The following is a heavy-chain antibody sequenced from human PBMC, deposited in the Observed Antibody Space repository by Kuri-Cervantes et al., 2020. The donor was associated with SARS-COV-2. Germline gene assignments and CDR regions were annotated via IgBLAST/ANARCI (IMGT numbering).Heavy chain of an antibody. J-gene: IGHJ6*03. D-gene: IGHD5-12*01. V-gene: IGHV3-21*01. Sequence: GGSLRLSCAASGFTFSSYSMNWVRQAPGKGLEWVSSISSSSSYIYCADSVKGRFTISRDNAKNSLYLQMNSLRAEDTAVYYCASLGFDDNLYYYYYMDVWGKGTTVTVSS. CDR1: GFTFSSYS. CDR3: ASLGFDDNLYYYYYMDV. CDR2: ISSSSSYI.